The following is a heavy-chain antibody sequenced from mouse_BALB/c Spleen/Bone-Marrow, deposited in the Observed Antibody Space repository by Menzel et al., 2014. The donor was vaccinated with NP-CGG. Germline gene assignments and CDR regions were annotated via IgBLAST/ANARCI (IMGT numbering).Heavy chain of an antibody. CDR1: GYAFTYYL. D-gene: IGHD2-14*01. Sequence: LVESGAELVRPGTSVKVSCKASGYAFTYYLIEWIKQRPGQGLEWIGVINPGSGVTNYNEKLKGKATLTADKSSSTAYMQLSSLTFDDAAIYFYARRDYRNEVGPFDYWGQGTTLTVSS. V-gene: IGHV1-54*01. CDR2: INPGSGVT. CDR3: ARRDYRNEVGPFDY. J-gene: IGHJ2*01.